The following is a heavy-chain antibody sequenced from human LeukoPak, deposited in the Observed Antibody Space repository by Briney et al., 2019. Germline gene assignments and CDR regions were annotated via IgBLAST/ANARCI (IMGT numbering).Heavy chain of an antibody. CDR2: ISSGDGST. Sequence: GGSLRLSCAASGFTFSSYAMSWVRQAPGKGLEWVSTISSGDGSTYYADSVKGRFTISRDNSKNTLYLQMNSLKTEDTALYYCTTEPPWDVWGQGTTVTVSS. V-gene: IGHV3-23*01. CDR1: GFTFSSYA. CDR3: TTEPPWDV. J-gene: IGHJ6*02.